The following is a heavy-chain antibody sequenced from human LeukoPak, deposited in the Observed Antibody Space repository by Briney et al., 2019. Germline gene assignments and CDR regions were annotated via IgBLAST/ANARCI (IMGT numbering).Heavy chain of an antibody. D-gene: IGHD1-26*01. CDR3: ARDNLHGIVGGKRYFDY. Sequence: ASVKVSCKASGYTFTSYGISWVRQAPGQGLEWMGWISAYNGNTNYAQKLQGRVTMTTDTSTSTAYMELRSLRSDDTAVYYCARDNLHGIVGGKRYFDYWSQGTLVTVSS. V-gene: IGHV1-18*01. CDR2: ISAYNGNT. J-gene: IGHJ4*02. CDR1: GYTFTSYG.